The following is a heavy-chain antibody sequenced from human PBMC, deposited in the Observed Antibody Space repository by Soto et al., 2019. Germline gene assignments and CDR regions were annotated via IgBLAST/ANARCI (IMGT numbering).Heavy chain of an antibody. J-gene: IGHJ5*02. CDR2: MSSDGNDQ. D-gene: IGHD2-21*02. Sequence: VQLVESGGGVVQPGTSLRLSCAASGFTFSNFRMHWVRQAPGKGLEWVARMSSDGNDQIYADSVKGRFTISRDNSRNTLYLQMNSLRADVTAMYSCVSRLPSCGADCSNFPFDPWGQGTLVTVSS. CDR3: VSRLPSCGADCSNFPFDP. V-gene: IGHV3-30*03. CDR1: GFTFSNFR.